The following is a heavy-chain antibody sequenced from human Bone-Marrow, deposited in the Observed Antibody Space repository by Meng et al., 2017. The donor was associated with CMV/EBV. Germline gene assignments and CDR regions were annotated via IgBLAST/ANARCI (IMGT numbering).Heavy chain of an antibody. V-gene: IGHV1-2*02. D-gene: IGHD4-23*01. CDR3: ARGTARGGENFDY. J-gene: IGHJ4*02. CDR2: LTPKGGDT. CDR1: GDICPDYY. Sequence: QVTLVQAGAEVSQPWASVKVSYKAAGDICPDYYIHWVRQAPGQGLEWMGSLTPKGGDTKYAQNFRGRVTMTTDTSINTAHMELSSLRSEDTAVYYCARGTARGGENFDYWGQGTLVTVSS.